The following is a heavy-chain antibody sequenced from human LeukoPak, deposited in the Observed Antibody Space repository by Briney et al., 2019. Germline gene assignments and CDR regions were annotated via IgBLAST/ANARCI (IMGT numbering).Heavy chain of an antibody. CDR3: ARSRGRDAFDI. J-gene: IGHJ3*02. V-gene: IGHV4-4*07. Sequence: SETLSLTCTVSGGSIGTYYWSWIRQPAGMGLEWIGRIYTSGSTDHNPSLKSRVTMSVDTSKNLFSLKLSSVTAADTALYHCARSRGRDAFDIWGQGTMVTVSS. CDR1: GGSIGTYY. D-gene: IGHD3-16*01. CDR2: IYTSGST.